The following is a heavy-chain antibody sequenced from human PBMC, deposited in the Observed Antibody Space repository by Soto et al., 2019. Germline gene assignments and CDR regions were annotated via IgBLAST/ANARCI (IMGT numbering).Heavy chain of an antibody. CDR3: ARVRTSSWADYYYDGMAV. CDR2: IYYRGST. Sequence: ASDTLSLTCTVSGDSITGSHWNWIRQPLGKTLEWIGYIYYRGSTNYNPSLKSRLTLAVDTSKNQIFLRLNSVTAADTAVYYCARVRTSSWADYYYDGMAVLGQGTTVT. J-gene: IGHJ6*02. CDR1: GDSITGSH. V-gene: IGHV4-59*01. D-gene: IGHD6-13*01.